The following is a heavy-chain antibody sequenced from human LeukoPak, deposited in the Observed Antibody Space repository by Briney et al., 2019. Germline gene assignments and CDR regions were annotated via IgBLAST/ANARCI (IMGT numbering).Heavy chain of an antibody. CDR3: ARDRDQGRQRMEDDAFHI. J-gene: IGHJ3*02. CDR2: INPNSGDT. V-gene: IGHV1-2*02. CDR1: GYTFTGYY. D-gene: IGHD6-25*01. Sequence: GASVKVSCKASGYTFTGYYMHWMRQAPGQGLEWMAWINPNSGDTNYAQKFEGRVTMTRDTSISTAYMDLSRLRSDDTAVYYCARDRDQGRQRMEDDAFHIWGQGTMVTVSS.